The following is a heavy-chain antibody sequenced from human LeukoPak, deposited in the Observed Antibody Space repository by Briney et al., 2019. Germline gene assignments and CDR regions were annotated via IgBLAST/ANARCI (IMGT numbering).Heavy chain of an antibody. V-gene: IGHV3-11*06. CDR1: GFTFSDYY. D-gene: IGHD3-10*01. CDR3: ARPLGTGAFGELS. J-gene: IGHJ5*02. CDR2: ISSSSSYT. Sequence: GGSLRLSCAASGFTFSDYYMSWIRQAPGKGLEWVSYISSSSSYTNYADSVKGRFTISRDNAKNSLYLQMNRLRAEDTAVYYCARPLGTGAFGELSWGQGTLVTVSS.